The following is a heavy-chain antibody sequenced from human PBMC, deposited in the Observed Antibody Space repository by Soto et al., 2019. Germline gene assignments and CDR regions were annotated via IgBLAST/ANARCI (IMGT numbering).Heavy chain of an antibody. CDR1: GFTFRTYW. V-gene: IGHV3-7*05. D-gene: IGHD5-18*01. CDR3: ARDGSTSWYSYDYHGMDV. CDR2: INQDGSEK. J-gene: IGHJ6*02. Sequence: EVQLVESGGGLVQPGGSLILSCGASGFTFRTYWLSWVRQVPGKGLEGVANINQDGSEKNYVDSVKGRFTISRDNDKNSLYQQMSSLRAEDTALYYCARDGSTSWYSYDYHGMDVWGQGTTVTVSS.